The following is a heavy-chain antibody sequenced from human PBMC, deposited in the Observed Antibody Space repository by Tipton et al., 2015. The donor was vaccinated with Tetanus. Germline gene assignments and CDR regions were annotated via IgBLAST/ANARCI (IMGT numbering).Heavy chain of an antibody. J-gene: IGHJ5*01. D-gene: IGHD4/OR15-4a*01. V-gene: IGHV4-39*02. CDR1: GGSISSYNCY. CDR2: IYYSGNT. Sequence: LRLSCTVSGGSISSYNCYWGWIRQPPGKGLEWIGSIYYSGNTYYNPSLRSRVTMSVDTSKIQFSLMLTSVTASDTAVYYCARDGWGLTNWFDSWGQGTLVTVSS. CDR3: ARDGWGLTNWFDS.